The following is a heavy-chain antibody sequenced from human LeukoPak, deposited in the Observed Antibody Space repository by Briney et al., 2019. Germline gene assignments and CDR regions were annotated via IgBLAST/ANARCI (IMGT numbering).Heavy chain of an antibody. CDR2: LGWNGGSI. Sequence: PGRSLRLSCASSGFTFGDFAMHWVRQAPGKGLEWVAGLGWNGGSIGYADSVKGRFTISRDNARNSLYLQTNSLRAEDTALYYCAKDISPSYDSSGYLGHDAFDVWGQGTMVTVSS. D-gene: IGHD3-22*01. CDR3: AKDISPSYDSSGYLGHDAFDV. CDR1: GFTFGDFA. J-gene: IGHJ3*01. V-gene: IGHV3-9*01.